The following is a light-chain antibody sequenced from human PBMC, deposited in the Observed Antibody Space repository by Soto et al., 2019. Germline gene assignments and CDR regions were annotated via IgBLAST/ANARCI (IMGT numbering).Light chain of an antibody. CDR2: TAS. CDR1: QSIDRN. J-gene: IGKJ5*01. CDR3: QKSYNIPIT. V-gene: IGKV1-39*01. Sequence: DIQMTQSPSSLSASVGDRVTITCRASQSIDRNLNWYKQKPGKAPNLLIYTASILQSGVPSRFSGSGSGTDFILTISSLQPEDFATYYCQKSYNIPITFGQGTRLEI.